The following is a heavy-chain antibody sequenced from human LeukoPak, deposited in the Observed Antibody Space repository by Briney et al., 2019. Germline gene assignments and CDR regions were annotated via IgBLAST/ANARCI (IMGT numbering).Heavy chain of an antibody. D-gene: IGHD4-17*01. J-gene: IGHJ4*02. CDR1: GFTFSSYA. CDR3: AKEPVTTGSYYFDY. CDR2: IRYDGSNK. V-gene: IGHV3-30*02. Sequence: GGSLRLSCAASGFTFSSYAMHWVRQAPGKGLEWVAFIRYDGSNKYYADSVKGRFTISRDNSKNTLYLQMNSLRAEDTAVYYCAKEPVTTGSYYFDYWGQGTLVTVSS.